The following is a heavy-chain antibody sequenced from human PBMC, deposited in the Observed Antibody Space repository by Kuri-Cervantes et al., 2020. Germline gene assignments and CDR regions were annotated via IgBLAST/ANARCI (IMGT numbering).Heavy chain of an antibody. D-gene: IGHD3-22*01. CDR2: IYSGGST. CDR3: ARVHSSGYYYTYYYGMDV. CDR1: GFTVSSNY. Sequence: GESLKISCAASGFTVSSNYMSWVRQAPGKGLEWVSVIYSGGSTYYADSVKGRFTISRDNAKNSLYLQMNSLIAEDKALYYCARVHSSGYYYTYYYGMDVWGQGTTVTVSS. J-gene: IGHJ6*02. V-gene: IGHV3-53*05.